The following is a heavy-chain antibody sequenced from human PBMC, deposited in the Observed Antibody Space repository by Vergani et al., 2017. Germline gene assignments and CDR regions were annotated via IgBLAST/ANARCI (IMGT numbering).Heavy chain of an antibody. V-gene: IGHV3-9*01. J-gene: IGHJ4*02. D-gene: IGHD3-22*01. CDR2: ISWNSGSI. CDR1: GFTFDDYA. Sequence: VQLLESGGGLVQPGGSLRLSCAASGFTFDDYAMHWVRQAPGKGLEWVSGISWNSGSIGYADSVKGRFTISRDNAKNSLYLQMNSLRAEDTALYYCAKEYYYDSREGGYFDYWGQGTLVTVSS. CDR3: AKEYYYDSREGGYFDY.